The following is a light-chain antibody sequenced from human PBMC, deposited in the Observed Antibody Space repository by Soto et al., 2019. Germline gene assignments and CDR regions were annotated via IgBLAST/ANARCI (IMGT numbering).Light chain of an antibody. Sequence: EIVLTQSPGTLYLSPGERATLSCRASQSVSSSYLAWYQHKPGQAPRLTIYGASDRPTGIPDRFSGSGSGTDFSLTISRLEPADFAVYYCQQYGSSPYTSGQGTKLEIK. V-gene: IGKV3-20*01. CDR2: GAS. CDR3: QQYGSSPYT. CDR1: QSVSSSY. J-gene: IGKJ2*01.